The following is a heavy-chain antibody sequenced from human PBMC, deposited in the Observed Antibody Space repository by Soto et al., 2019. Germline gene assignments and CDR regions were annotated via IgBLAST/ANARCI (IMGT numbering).Heavy chain of an antibody. CDR1: GFTVSSHA. V-gene: IGHV3-23*01. Sequence: EVQVLESGGGLVQPGGSLRLSCEGSGFTVSSHAMTWIRQATGKGPEWVSTVTADGGTYYADSVKGRFAMSRDTSENTLYLQMNSLGAEDTAAYYCAPHVPCSGGSCQYDAFPIPGQGTMVTVSS. D-gene: IGHD2-15*01. CDR2: VTADGGT. CDR3: APHVPCSGGSCQYDAFPI. J-gene: IGHJ3*02.